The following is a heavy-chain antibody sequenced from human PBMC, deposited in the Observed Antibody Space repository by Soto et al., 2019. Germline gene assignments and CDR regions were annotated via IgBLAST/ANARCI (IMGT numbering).Heavy chain of an antibody. J-gene: IGHJ4*02. CDR3: ARGRHYYDSSGYSEPQPLVDY. Sequence: SETLSLTCIVSGGSITSYHWSWIRQFPGKGLEWIAYTSYTGNTNYNPSLQSRVTISMDTSKNQFSLKLSSVTAADTAVYYCARGRHYYDSSGYSEPQPLVDYWGQGTLVTVSS. V-gene: IGHV4-59*08. CDR1: GGSITSYH. D-gene: IGHD3-22*01. CDR2: TSYTGNT.